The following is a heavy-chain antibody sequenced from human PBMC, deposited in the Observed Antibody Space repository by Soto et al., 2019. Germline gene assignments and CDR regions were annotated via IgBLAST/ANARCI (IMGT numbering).Heavy chain of an antibody. CDR1: GLTFSSYS. CDR3: ARIFGSGSYYNPFDY. D-gene: IGHD3-10*01. V-gene: IGHV3-48*01. J-gene: IGHJ4*02. CDR2: IRSSGTTI. Sequence: GGSLRLSCAASGLTFSSYSMNWVRQAPGKGLEWVSYIRSSGTTIYYADSVKGRFTISRDNAKNSLYLQMNSLRAEDTAVYFCARIFGSGSYYNPFDYWGQGTLVTGSS.